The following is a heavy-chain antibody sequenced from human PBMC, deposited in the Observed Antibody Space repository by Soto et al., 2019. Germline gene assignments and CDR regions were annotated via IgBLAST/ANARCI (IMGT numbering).Heavy chain of an antibody. J-gene: IGHJ4*02. D-gene: IGHD2-2*01. Sequence: PSETLSLTCSVSGDSISSSSYYWGWIRQPPGKGLEWIGSIYYTGSTYYNPSLKSRVNISVDTSKNQFSMKVTSVTVADTAIYYCARRGLREYAAFDYWGQGTLVTVSS. V-gene: IGHV4-39*01. CDR1: GDSISSSSYY. CDR3: ARRGLREYAAFDY. CDR2: IYYTGST.